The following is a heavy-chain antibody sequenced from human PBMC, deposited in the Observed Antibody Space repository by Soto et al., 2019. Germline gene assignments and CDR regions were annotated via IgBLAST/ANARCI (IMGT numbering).Heavy chain of an antibody. D-gene: IGHD7-27*01. CDR1: GFTFSGSA. V-gene: IGHV3-73*02. CDR2: IRSKANSYAT. CDR3: TRGGQLGIDY. J-gene: IGHJ4*02. Sequence: EVQLVESGGGLVQPGGSLKLSCAASGFTFSGSAMHWVRQASGKGLEWVGRIRSKANSYATAYAASVKGRFTISRDDSKNTAYLQMNSMKTEDTAVYYCTRGGQLGIDYWGQGTLVTVSS.